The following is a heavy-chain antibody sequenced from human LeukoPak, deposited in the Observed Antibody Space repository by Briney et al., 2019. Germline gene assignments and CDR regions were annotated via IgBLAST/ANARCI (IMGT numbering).Heavy chain of an antibody. J-gene: IGHJ6*02. CDR1: GFTFSSYA. Sequence: PGRSLRLSCAASGFTFSSYAMHWVRQAPGKGLEWVAVISYDGSNKYYADSVKGRFTISRDNSKNTLYLQVNSLRAEDTAVYYCARGPWIRGDYGMDVWGQGTTVTVSS. D-gene: IGHD5-18*01. V-gene: IGHV3-30-3*01. CDR2: ISYDGSNK. CDR3: ARGPWIRGDYGMDV.